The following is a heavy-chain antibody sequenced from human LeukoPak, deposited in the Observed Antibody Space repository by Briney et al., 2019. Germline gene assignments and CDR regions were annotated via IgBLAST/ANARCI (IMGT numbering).Heavy chain of an antibody. V-gene: IGHV3-23*01. D-gene: IGHD3-3*01. CDR3: AKVGPHYDFWSGYYFDY. CDR1: GFTFSSYA. J-gene: IGHJ4*02. CDR2: ISGSGGST. Sequence: GGSLRLSCAASGFTFSSYATGWVRQAPGKGLEWVSAISGSGGSTYYADSVKGRFTISRDNSKNTLYLQMNSLRAEDTAVYYCAKVGPHYDFWSGYYFDYWGQGTLVTVSS.